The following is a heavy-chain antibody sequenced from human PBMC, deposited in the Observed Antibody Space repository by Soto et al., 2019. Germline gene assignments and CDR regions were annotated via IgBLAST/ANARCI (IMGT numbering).Heavy chain of an antibody. CDR2: IFYGGSI. Sequence: QVQLQESGPGLVKPSETLSLTCTVSGDSVSSGNYYWSWIRQSPVKGLEWIGYIFYGGSINYNPSLKSRVTISVDTSKNQFSLKLRSVTAADTAVYYCTRDVTTSGRHPPESTWGQGTLVTVS. J-gene: IGHJ5*02. CDR3: TRDVTTSGRHPPEST. CDR1: GDSVSSGNYY. V-gene: IGHV4-61*01. D-gene: IGHD6-19*01.